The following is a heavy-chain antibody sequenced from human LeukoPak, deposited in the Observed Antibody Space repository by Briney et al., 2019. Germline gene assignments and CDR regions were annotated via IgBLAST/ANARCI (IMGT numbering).Heavy chain of an antibody. V-gene: IGHV1-2*02. Sequence: ASVKVSCKASGYTFTGYYMHWVRQAPGQGLEWMGWINPNSGGTNYAQKFQGRVTMTRDTSISTAYMELSRLRSDDTAVHYCARAMTRQQLVSSYWGQGTLVTVSS. CDR1: GYTFTGYY. CDR2: INPNSGGT. CDR3: ARAMTRQQLVSSY. D-gene: IGHD6-13*01. J-gene: IGHJ4*02.